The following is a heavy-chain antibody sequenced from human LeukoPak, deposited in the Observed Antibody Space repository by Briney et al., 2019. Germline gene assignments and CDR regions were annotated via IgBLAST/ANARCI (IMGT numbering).Heavy chain of an antibody. D-gene: IGHD4-17*01. CDR1: GFIFSSYA. Sequence: LSRAASGFIFSSYAMHGVRQAPGRGLEGGAVISYDGSNKYYADSVKGRFTISRDNSKNTLYLQMNSLRAEDTAVYYCARDIGLGYYGDYVERSLSYWGQGTLVTVSS. V-gene: IGHV3-30-3*01. CDR3: ARDIGLGYYGDYVERSLSY. J-gene: IGHJ4*02. CDR2: ISYDGSNK.